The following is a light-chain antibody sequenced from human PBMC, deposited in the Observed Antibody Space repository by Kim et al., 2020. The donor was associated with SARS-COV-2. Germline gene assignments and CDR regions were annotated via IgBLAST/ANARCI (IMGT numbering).Light chain of an antibody. CDR1: NSRRYY. V-gene: IGLV3-19*01. CDR2: DKN. J-gene: IGLJ2*01. CDR3: STRDSSDDHVV. Sequence: GRKAGRTRQGGNSRRYYASRCQQKTARDAILVIYDKNNRPSGRPHRFSGASSAETAALSITGAQAEDEADYYCSTRDSSDDHVVFGGGTQLTVL.